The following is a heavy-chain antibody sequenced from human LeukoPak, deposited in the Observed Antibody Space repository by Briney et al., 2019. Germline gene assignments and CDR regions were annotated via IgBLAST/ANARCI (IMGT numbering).Heavy chain of an antibody. CDR1: GFTLSSFP. CDR2: ISGSGGST. V-gene: IGHV3-23*01. CDR3: AKAPSAQYYYYMDV. Sequence: PGGSLRHSCAASGFTLSSFPMSYLRPAPEKGLECVSAISGSGGSTYYADSVKGRFTIYRDNSKNTLYLQMNSLRAEDTAVYYCAKAPSAQYYYYMDVWGKGTTVTVSS. D-gene: IGHD6-25*01. J-gene: IGHJ6*03.